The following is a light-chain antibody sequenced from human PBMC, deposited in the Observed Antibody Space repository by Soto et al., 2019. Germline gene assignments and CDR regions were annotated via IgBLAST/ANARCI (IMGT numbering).Light chain of an antibody. J-gene: IGKJ1*01. Sequence: DIPMAQSPSTLSASVGDRVTITCRASQSISIWLAWYQQKPGKAPKILIYKASSLESGVPSRFSGSGSGTEFTLTISSLQPDDFATYYCQQYSTYTPRTFGQGTKVEIK. CDR2: KAS. V-gene: IGKV1-5*03. CDR1: QSISIW. CDR3: QQYSTYTPRT.